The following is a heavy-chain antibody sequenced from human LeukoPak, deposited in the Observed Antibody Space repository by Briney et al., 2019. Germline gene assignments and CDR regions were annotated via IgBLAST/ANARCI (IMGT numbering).Heavy chain of an antibody. V-gene: IGHV4-31*11. J-gene: IGHJ4*02. CDR3: ASDKRAGYFDY. CDR1: GGSFSGYY. D-gene: IGHD5-24*01. Sequence: SETLSLTCAVYGGSFSGYYWCWIRQHPGKGLEWIGYIYYSGSTYYNPSLKSRVTISVDTSKNQFSLKLSSVTAADTAVYYCASDKRAGYFDYWGQGTLVTVSS. CDR2: IYYSGST.